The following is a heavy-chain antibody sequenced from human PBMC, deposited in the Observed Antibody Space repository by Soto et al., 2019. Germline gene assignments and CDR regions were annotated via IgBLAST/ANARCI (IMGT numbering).Heavy chain of an antibody. V-gene: IGHV4-34*01. CDR2: VNHGGST. D-gene: IGHD3-3*01. CDR3: AREWWSGSLIGGSL. Sequence: QVQLQQWGAGLLKPSETLSLTCPVNGGSFSDYYWTWIRQPPGKGLEWIGEVNHGGSTHYNPSLKSRVSISVDTSKKQFSLNLTFVTAAEPAVYYCAREWWSGSLIGGSLGGEGTLVTVSS. CDR1: GGSFSDYY. J-gene: IGHJ4*02.